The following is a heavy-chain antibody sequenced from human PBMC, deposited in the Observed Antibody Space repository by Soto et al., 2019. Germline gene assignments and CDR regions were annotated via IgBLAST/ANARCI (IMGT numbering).Heavy chain of an antibody. D-gene: IGHD2-15*01. CDR2: ILYIGGS. J-gene: IGHJ4*02. CDR3: ARATVALRPDHDY. Sequence: PSETLSLTCIVSGVSISRGGYYWTWIRQHPGKGLEWIGHILYIGGSNYNPTLESRATISLDTSKNQFSLRLTSVTAADTAVYYCARATVALRPDHDYWGQGALVTVSS. CDR1: GVSISRGGYY. V-gene: IGHV4-31*03.